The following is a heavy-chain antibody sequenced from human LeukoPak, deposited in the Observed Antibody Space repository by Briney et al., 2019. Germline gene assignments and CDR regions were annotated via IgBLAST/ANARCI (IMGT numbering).Heavy chain of an antibody. J-gene: IGHJ3*02. Sequence: SETLSLTCAVSGGSISSSNWWSWVRQPPGKGLEWIGEIYHSGSTNYNPSLKSRVTISVDKSKNQFSLKLSSVTAADTAVYYCARDWVYGSGSSLGIWGQGTMVTVSS. D-gene: IGHD3-10*01. CDR3: ARDWVYGSGSSLGI. CDR2: IYHSGST. CDR1: GGSISSSNW. V-gene: IGHV4-4*02.